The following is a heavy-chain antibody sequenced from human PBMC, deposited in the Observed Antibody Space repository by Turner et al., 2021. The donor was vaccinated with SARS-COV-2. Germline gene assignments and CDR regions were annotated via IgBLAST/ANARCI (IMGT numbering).Heavy chain of an antibody. CDR1: GYTFTDYY. CDR2: ISAYNGNT. J-gene: IGHJ4*02. V-gene: IGHV1-18*04. CDR3: ARVGNGMATHNLFFDY. D-gene: IGHD5-12*01. Sequence: QVQLVQSGAEVKKPGATVKVSCKTSGYTFTDYYVHWVRQAPGQGLEWMGWISAYNGNTNYAQKLQGRVTMTTDTSTSTAYMELRSLRSDDTAVYYCARVGNGMATHNLFFDYWGQGTLVTVSS.